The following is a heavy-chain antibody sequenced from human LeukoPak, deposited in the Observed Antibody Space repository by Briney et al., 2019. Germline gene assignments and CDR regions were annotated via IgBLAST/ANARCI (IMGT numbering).Heavy chain of an antibody. CDR3: ARASSGWYEGIDY. D-gene: IGHD6-19*01. V-gene: IGHV3-21*01. J-gene: IGHJ4*02. CDR1: GFTFSSYS. Sequence: GGSLRLSCAASGFTFSSYSMNWVRQAPGKGLEWVSSISSSSSYIYYADSVKGRFTISRDNAKNSLYLKMNSLRAEDTAVYYCARASSGWYEGIDYWGQGTLVTVSS. CDR2: ISSSSSYI.